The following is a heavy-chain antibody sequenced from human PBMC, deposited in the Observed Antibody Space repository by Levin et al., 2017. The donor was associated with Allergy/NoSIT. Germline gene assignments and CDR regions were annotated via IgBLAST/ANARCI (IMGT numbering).Heavy chain of an antibody. CDR3: AGHYLLCGGDCYSVDY. V-gene: IGHV3-21*01. J-gene: IGHJ4*02. Sequence: GASVKVSCAASGFTFSSYSMNWVRQAPGKGLEWVSSISSSSSYIYYADSVKGRFTISRDNAKNSLYLQMNSLRAEDTAVYYCAGHYLLCGGDCYSVDYWGQGTLVTVSS. CDR1: GFTFSSYS. D-gene: IGHD2-21*02. CDR2: ISSSSSYI.